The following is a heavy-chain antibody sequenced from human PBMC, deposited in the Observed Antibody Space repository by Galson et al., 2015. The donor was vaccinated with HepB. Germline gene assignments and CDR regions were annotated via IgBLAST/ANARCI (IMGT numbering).Heavy chain of an antibody. Sequence: SVKVSCKASGYKFTDNGISWVRQAPGQGLEWLGWISANSGNTNYVERLQGRVTMTRDTSTSTAYMELRRLTSDDTAVYYCARDRSHSLDYWGQGTLVTVSS. J-gene: IGHJ4*02. CDR3: ARDRSHSLDY. D-gene: IGHD6-6*01. CDR1: GYKFTDNG. CDR2: ISANSGNT. V-gene: IGHV1-18*04.